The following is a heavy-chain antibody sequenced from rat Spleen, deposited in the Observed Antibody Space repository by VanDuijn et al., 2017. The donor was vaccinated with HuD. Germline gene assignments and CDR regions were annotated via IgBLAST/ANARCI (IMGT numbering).Heavy chain of an antibody. V-gene: IGHV5-7*01. Sequence: EVQLVESGGGLVQPGRSLKLSCAVSGFTFSHYYMAWVRQAPKKGPEWVATISTSGSRTYYPDSVKGRFTISRDNAKSTLYLQMDSLRSEDTATYYCTRHFSPADYYSSFPVLYWGQGTLVTVSS. CDR1: GFTFSHYY. CDR3: TRHFSPADYYSSFPVLY. J-gene: IGHJ3*01. D-gene: IGHD1-2*01. CDR2: ISTSGSRT.